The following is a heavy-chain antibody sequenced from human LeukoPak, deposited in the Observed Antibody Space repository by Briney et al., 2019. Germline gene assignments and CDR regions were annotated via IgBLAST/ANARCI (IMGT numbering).Heavy chain of an antibody. V-gene: IGHV4-39*01. CDR1: GGSISSSSIY. J-gene: IGHJ4*02. Sequence: SETLSLTCTVSGGSISSSSIYWGWVRQSPGKGLEWMGSIHYSGSTYYNPSLKSRVTISVDTSKNLFSLKLSSVTAADTAVYYCARARAHLKYYCDSSGYYYFDYWGQGTLVTVSS. D-gene: IGHD3-22*01. CDR3: ARARAHLKYYCDSSGYYYFDY. CDR2: IHYSGST.